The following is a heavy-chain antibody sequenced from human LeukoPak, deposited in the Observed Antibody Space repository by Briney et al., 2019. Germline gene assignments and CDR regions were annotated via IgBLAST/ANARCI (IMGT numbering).Heavy chain of an antibody. V-gene: IGHV4-59*01. CDR2: IYYSGST. J-gene: IGHJ4*02. CDR3: ARGTYGSGSYRTGPLGY. Sequence: PSETLSLTCTVSGGSISSYYWSWIRQPPGKGLEWIGYIYYSGSTNYNPSLKSRVTISADTSKNQFSLKLSSVTAADTAVYYCARGTYGSGSYRTGPLGYWGQGTLVTVSS. D-gene: IGHD3-10*01. CDR1: GGSISSYY.